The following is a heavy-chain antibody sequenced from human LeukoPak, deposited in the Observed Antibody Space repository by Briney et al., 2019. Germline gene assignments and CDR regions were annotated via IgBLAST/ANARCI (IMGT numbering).Heavy chain of an antibody. CDR2: IYHSGST. CDR1: GGSLTSSNW. CDR3: ARIVVVPAAIEYYFDY. V-gene: IGHV4-4*02. J-gene: IGHJ4*02. D-gene: IGHD2-2*01. Sequence: SQTLSLTCALSGGSLTSSNWWSGVRQPPGKGREWIGEIYHSGSTNYNPSLKSRVTISVDKSKNQFSLKLSSVTAADTAVYYCARIVVVPAAIEYYFDYWGQGTLVTVSS.